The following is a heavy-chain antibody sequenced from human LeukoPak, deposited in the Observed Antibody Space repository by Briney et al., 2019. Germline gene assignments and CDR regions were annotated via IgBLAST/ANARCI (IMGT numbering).Heavy chain of an antibody. CDR3: ARLGYHGYGDHNLFDI. D-gene: IGHD4/OR15-4a*01. Sequence: SETLSLTCTVSGGSITSYYWSWIRQPPGKGLEWLGYIYFTGSTNYSPSLKSRVTMSVDTSKNHFYLNLSSVTAADTAVYYCARLGYHGYGDHNLFDIWGRGTMVTVSS. CDR1: GGSITSYY. J-gene: IGHJ3*02. CDR2: IYFTGST. V-gene: IGHV4-59*08.